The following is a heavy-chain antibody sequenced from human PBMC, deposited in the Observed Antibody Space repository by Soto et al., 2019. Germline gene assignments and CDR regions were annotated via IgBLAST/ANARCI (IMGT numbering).Heavy chain of an antibody. CDR3: TRNRGYLYYYGMDV. CDR1: GYSFTSYW. Sequence: GESLKISCKGSGYSFTSYWISWVRQMPGKGLEWMGRIDPSDSYTNYSPSFQGHVTISADKSISTAYLQWSSLKASDTALYYCTRNRGYLYYYGMDVWGQGTTVTVS. J-gene: IGHJ6*02. V-gene: IGHV5-10-1*01. CDR2: IDPSDSYT. D-gene: IGHD5-12*01.